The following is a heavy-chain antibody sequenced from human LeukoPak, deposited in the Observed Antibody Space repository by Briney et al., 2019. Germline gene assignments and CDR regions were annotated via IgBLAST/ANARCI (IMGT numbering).Heavy chain of an antibody. D-gene: IGHD3-22*01. CDR2: IYYSGST. CDR3: ARVYDSSGYHYYFDY. CDR1: GGSISSGGYY. Sequence: SETLSLTCTVSGGSISSGGYYWSWIRQHPGKGLEWIGYIYYSGSTYYNPSLESRVTISVDTSKNQFSLKLSSVTAADTAVYYCARVYDSSGYHYYFDYWGQGTLVTVSS. V-gene: IGHV4-31*03. J-gene: IGHJ4*02.